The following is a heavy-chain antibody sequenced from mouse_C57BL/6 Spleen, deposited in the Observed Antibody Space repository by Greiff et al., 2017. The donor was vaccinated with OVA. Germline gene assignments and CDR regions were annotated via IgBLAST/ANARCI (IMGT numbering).Heavy chain of an antibody. CDR2: IYPGDGDT. CDR3: ARESLDRPWFAY. Sequence: QVQLQQSGPELVKPGASVKISCKASGYAFSSSWMNWVKQRPGKGLEWIGRIYPGDGDTNYNGKFKGKATLTADKSSSTAYMQLSSLTSEDSAVYFCARESLDRPWFAYWGQGTLVTVSA. V-gene: IGHV1-82*01. J-gene: IGHJ3*01. CDR1: GYAFSSSW.